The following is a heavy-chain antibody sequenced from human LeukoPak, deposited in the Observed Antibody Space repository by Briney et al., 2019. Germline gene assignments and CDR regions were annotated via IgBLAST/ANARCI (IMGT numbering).Heavy chain of an antibody. J-gene: IGHJ4*02. Sequence: SETLSLTCTVSGGSTINYFRSWIRQPAGKGLEWIGHIYSSGTTHYNPSLNNRVTISLDASTSQFSLHLNSVTAADTAVYFCARAEGSGSGAYTLDYWGQGILVTVSS. CDR1: GGSTINYF. D-gene: IGHD3-16*01. CDR3: ARAEGSGSGAYTLDY. V-gene: IGHV4-4*07. CDR2: IYSSGTT.